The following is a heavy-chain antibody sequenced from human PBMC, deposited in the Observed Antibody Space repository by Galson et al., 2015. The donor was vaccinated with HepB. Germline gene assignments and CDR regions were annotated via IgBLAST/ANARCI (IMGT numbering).Heavy chain of an antibody. CDR2: INHSGST. CDR1: GGSFSGYY. D-gene: IGHD3-22*01. Sequence: ETLSLTCAVYGGSFSGYYWSWIRQPPGKGLEWIGEINHSGSTNYNPSLKSRVTISVDTSKNQFSLKLSSVTAADTAVYYCARGYDSSGYDTYYYYGMDVWGQGTTVTVSS. V-gene: IGHV4-34*01. CDR3: ARGYDSSGYDTYYYYGMDV. J-gene: IGHJ6*02.